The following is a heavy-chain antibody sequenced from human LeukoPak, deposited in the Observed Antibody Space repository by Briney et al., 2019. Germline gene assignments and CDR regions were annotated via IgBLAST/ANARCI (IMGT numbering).Heavy chain of an antibody. CDR1: GFTFSSYS. CDR2: ISSSSSYI. CDR3: AKEEAYYYDSSGYHYRMLDY. Sequence: PGGSLRLSCAASGFTFSSYSMNWVRQAPGKGLEWVSSISSSSSYIYYADSVKGRFTISRDNSKNTLYLQMNSLRAEDTAVYYCAKEEAYYYDSSGYHYRMLDYRGQGTLVTVSS. D-gene: IGHD3-22*01. V-gene: IGHV3-21*01. J-gene: IGHJ4*02.